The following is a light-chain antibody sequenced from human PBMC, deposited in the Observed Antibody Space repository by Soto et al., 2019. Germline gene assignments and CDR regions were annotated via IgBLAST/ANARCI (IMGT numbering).Light chain of an antibody. CDR1: SSDVGAYNY. J-gene: IGLJ1*01. CDR2: GVT. V-gene: IGLV2-14*01. Sequence: QSVLTQPASVSGSPGQSITISCTGTSSDVGAYNYVSWYQQHPGEAPKLIIYGVTNRPSGVSYRFSGSKSDYTASLTISGLQAEDEADYYCSSYTSSSTRVFGTGTKVTVL. CDR3: SSYTSSSTRV.